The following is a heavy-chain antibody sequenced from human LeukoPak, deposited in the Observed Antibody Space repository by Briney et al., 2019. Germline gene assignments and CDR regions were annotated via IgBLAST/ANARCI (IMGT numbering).Heavy chain of an antibody. CDR3: AREGRGYSCGSADY. Sequence: ASVKVSCKASGYTFTGYYMHWVRQAPGQGLEWMGWINPNSGGTNYAQKFQGWVTMTRDTSISTAYMELSRLRSDDTAVYYCAREGRGYSCGSADYWGQGTLVTVSS. V-gene: IGHV1-2*04. D-gene: IGHD5-18*01. J-gene: IGHJ4*02. CDR1: GYTFTGYY. CDR2: INPNSGGT.